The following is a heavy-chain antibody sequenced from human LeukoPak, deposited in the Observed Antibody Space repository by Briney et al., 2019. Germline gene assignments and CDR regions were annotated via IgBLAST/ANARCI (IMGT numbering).Heavy chain of an antibody. V-gene: IGHV3-66*02. CDR1: GLIVSQNY. CDR3: VRDRAGAKDWVEFDP. Sequence: GGSLRLSCAASGLIVSQNYMSWVRQAPGRGLEWVSLIYSDGSTHYADSVKGRFTMSRDSSKNTVYLEINSLRPKDTAMYFCVRDRAGAKDWVEFDPWGQGTLVTVSS. CDR2: IYSDGST. J-gene: IGHJ5*02. D-gene: IGHD3/OR15-3a*01.